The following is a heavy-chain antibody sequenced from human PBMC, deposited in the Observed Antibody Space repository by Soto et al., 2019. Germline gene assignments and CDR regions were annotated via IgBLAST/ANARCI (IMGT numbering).Heavy chain of an antibody. CDR1: GGSIRGYS. J-gene: IGHJ6*02. V-gene: IGHV4-59*01. Sequence: PSETLSLTCTVSGGSIRGYSWSWIRQPPGKGLEWIGYVYYSGGTNYSPSFKDRVTISVDTTENQFSLKVNSVTAADTAVYYCAREETPVSPHYFYYGLAAWGQGTTVTVSS. D-gene: IGHD4-17*01. CDR2: VYYSGGT. CDR3: AREETPVSPHYFYYGLAA.